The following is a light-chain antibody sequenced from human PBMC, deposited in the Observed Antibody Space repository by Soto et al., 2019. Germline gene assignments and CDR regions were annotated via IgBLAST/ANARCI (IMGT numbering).Light chain of an antibody. Sequence: EIVLTQSTATLSLSLGERATLSCRASESVVNYLAWYQQQPGQAPRLLIYDAYNRATGIPARFSGSGSGTDFTLTISNLEPEDFAVYSCQQRNNWPLTFGGGTKVEIK. J-gene: IGKJ4*01. CDR3: QQRNNWPLT. V-gene: IGKV3-11*01. CDR1: ESVVNY. CDR2: DAY.